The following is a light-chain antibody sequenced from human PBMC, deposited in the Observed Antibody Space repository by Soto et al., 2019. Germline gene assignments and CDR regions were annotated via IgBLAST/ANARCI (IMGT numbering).Light chain of an antibody. CDR3: CSYAGTVAYV. Sequence: QSVLTQPASVSGSPGQSITISCAGTGSDVGAYNLVSWYQQHPGKAPKLFICEFITLPSGFFNRFSGSKSGDTASLTIFGLQAEDEADYFCCSYAGTVAYVFGTGTKDTVL. V-gene: IGLV2-23*02. CDR2: EFI. J-gene: IGLJ1*01. CDR1: GSDVGAYNL.